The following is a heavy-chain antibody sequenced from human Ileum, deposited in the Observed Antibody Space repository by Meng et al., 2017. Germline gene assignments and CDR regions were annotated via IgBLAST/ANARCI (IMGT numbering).Heavy chain of an antibody. V-gene: IGHV4-30-4*01. CDR2: TYYNGSP. D-gene: IGHD3-10*01. CDR3: ARERRHYYGSGSFDY. CDR1: GGSFSSDNYY. Sequence: QVQLQEAGPGLGKPSETLARTRSGAGGSFSSDNYYWTWIRQTPGKGLEWIGLTYYNGSPFYNPSLRSRVTISVDTSKDQFSLKLTSVTAADTAVYYCARERRHYYGSGSFDYWGQGILVTVSS. J-gene: IGHJ4*02.